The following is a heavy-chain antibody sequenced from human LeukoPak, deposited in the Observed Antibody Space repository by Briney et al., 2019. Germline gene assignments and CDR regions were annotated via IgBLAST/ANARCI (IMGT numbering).Heavy chain of an antibody. Sequence: GESLKISCQGSGYSFTSYWIGWVRQMPGKGLEFMGIIYPGDSDTRYSPSFQGQVTISADKSISTAYLQWGSLKASDTAMYYCARHETGPYFDYWGQGTLVTVSS. J-gene: IGHJ4*02. CDR1: GYSFTSYW. D-gene: IGHD1-1*01. CDR3: ARHETGPYFDY. CDR2: IYPGDSDT. V-gene: IGHV5-51*01.